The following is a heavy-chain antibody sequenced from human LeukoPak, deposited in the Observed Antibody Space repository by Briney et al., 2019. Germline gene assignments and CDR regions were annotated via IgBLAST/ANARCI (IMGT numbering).Heavy chain of an antibody. V-gene: IGHV4-61*02. CDR3: ARGYQAVAGTY. D-gene: IGHD6-19*01. CDR1: GGSVSSGSYY. CDR2: IYTSGST. J-gene: IGHJ4*02. Sequence: SQTLSLTCTVSGGSVSSGSYYWSWIRQPAGKGLEWIGRIYTSGSTNYNPSLKSRVTISVDTSKNQFSLKLSSVTAADTAVYYCARGYQAVAGTYWGQGTLVTVSS.